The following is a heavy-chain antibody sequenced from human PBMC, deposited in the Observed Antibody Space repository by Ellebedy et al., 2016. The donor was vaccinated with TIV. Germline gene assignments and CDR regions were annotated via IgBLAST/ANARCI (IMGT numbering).Heavy chain of an antibody. CDR2: MNPNSGST. Sequence: AASVKVSCKVSGYTLTELSMPWVRQASGQGLEWLGWMNPNSGSTGYAQKFQGRVTLTRDTSINTAYMELRSLTSEDTAVYYCANNLARTGDCDSWGQGTLVTVSS. CDR1: GYTLTELS. D-gene: IGHD7-27*01. J-gene: IGHJ4*02. CDR3: ANNLARTGDCDS. V-gene: IGHV1-8*01.